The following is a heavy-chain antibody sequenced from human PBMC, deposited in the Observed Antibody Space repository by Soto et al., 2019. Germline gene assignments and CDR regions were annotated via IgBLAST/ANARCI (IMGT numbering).Heavy chain of an antibody. CDR1: GCSISSSNW. Sequence: SETLSLTCAFSGCSISSSNWWIWVRQPPGKGLEWIGEIYHSGSTNYNPSLKSRVTISVDKSKNQFSLKLSSVTAADTAVYYCARRVRISSYYDILTGYHPTIDYWGQGTLVTVSS. CDR2: IYHSGST. D-gene: IGHD3-9*01. V-gene: IGHV4-4*02. J-gene: IGHJ4*02. CDR3: ARRVRISSYYDILTGYHPTIDY.